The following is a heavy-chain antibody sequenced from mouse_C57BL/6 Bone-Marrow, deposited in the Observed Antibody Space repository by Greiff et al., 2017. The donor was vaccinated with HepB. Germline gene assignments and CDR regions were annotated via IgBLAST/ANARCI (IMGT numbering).Heavy chain of an antibody. CDR2: IDPSDSYT. V-gene: IGHV1-69*01. CDR1: GYTFTSYW. D-gene: IGHD3-2*02. CDR3: AREGGTAQATDYAMDY. Sequence: VKLQQPGAELVMPGASVKLSCKASGYTFTSYWMHWVKQRPGQGLEWIGEIDPSDSYTNYNQKFKGKSTLTVDKSSSTAYMQLSSLTSEDSAVYYCAREGGTAQATDYAMDYWGQGTSVTVSS. J-gene: IGHJ4*01.